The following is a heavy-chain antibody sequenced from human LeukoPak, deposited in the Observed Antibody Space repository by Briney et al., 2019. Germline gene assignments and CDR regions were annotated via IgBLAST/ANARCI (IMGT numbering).Heavy chain of an antibody. CDR2: INTNAGNP. V-gene: IGHV7-4-1*02. CDR1: GYTFTNFG. J-gene: IGHJ3*02. CDR3: ARDPLLRAFDI. Sequence: ASVKVSCKASGYTFTNFGINWVRQAPGQGLEWVGWINTNAGNPSYVQGFAGRFVFSLDTSVNTAYLQINSLKAEDTAVYYCARDPLLRAFDIWGQGTMVTVSS. D-gene: IGHD1-26*01.